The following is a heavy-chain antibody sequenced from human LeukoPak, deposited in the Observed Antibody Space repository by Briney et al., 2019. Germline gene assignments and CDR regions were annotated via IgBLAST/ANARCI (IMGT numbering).Heavy chain of an antibody. Sequence: SETLSLTCTVSGGSISSYYWSWIRQPPGKGLEWIGYIYYSGSTNYNPSLKSRVTISVDTSKNQFSLKLSSVTAADTAVYYCARIASSSSWSFYYYYGMGVWGQGTTVTVSS. CDR1: GGSISSYY. J-gene: IGHJ6*02. V-gene: IGHV4-59*01. CDR3: ARIASSSSWSFYYYYGMGV. CDR2: IYYSGST. D-gene: IGHD6-13*01.